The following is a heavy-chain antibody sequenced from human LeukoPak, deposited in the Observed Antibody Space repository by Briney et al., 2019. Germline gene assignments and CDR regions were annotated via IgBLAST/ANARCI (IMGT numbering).Heavy chain of an antibody. J-gene: IGHJ4*02. D-gene: IGHD1-26*01. V-gene: IGHV4-61*02. CDR2: IYTSGST. CDR1: GGSISSGSYY. Sequence: SETLSLTCTVSGGSISSGSYYWSWSRQPAGKGLEWIGRIYTSGSTNYNPSLKTRVTISVDTSKNQFPLKLSSVTAADTAVYYCARGWRGSYYDYWGQGTLVTVSS. CDR3: ARGWRGSYYDY.